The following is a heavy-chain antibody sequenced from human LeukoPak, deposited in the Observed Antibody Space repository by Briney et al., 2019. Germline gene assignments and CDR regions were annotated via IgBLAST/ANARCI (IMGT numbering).Heavy chain of an antibody. CDR2: ISSSSSYI. J-gene: IGHJ4*02. CDR1: GFTFSSYS. V-gene: IGHV3-21*01. CDR3: ARDKLAGTTVTTPDY. Sequence: GGSLRLSCAASGFTFSSYSMNWVRQAPGKGLEWVSSISSSSSYIYYADSVTGRFTISRDNAKNSLYLQMNSLRAEDTAVYYCARDKLAGTTVTTPDYWGQGTLVTVSS. D-gene: IGHD4-17*01.